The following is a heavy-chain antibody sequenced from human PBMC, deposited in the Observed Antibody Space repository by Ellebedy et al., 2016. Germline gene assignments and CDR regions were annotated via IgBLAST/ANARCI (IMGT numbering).Heavy chain of an antibody. CDR2: ISRIDDST. J-gene: IGHJ4*02. D-gene: IGHD3-16*01. V-gene: IGHV3-23*01. CDR3: ARALIGGKNY. Sequence: GGSLRLSXTASGFTFSSYVMSWVRQAPGKGLKWVSGISRIDDSTYYADSVKGRFTISRDNAKNSLYLQMNSLRVEDTAVYYCARALIGGKNYWGQGTLVTVSS. CDR1: GFTFSSYV.